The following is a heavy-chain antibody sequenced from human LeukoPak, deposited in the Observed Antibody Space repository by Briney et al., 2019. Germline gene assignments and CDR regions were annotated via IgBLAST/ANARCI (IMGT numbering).Heavy chain of an antibody. CDR2: ISSSGSTQ. CDR3: AGGGDH. J-gene: IGHJ4*02. CDR1: GFSFRSYE. V-gene: IGHV3-48*03. Sequence: GGSLRLSCAASGFSFRSYEMNWVRQAPGKGLEWISYISSSGSTQHYADSVKGRFTISRDNARNSLYLQMNSLRAEDTAVYYCAGGGDHWGQGTLVTVSS.